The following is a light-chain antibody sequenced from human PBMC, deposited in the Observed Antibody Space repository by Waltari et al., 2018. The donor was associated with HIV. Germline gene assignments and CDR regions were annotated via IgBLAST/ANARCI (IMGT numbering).Light chain of an antibody. CDR2: GAN. V-gene: IGLV2-8*01. J-gene: IGLJ2*01. CDR1: SSAVGGYNY. Sequence: QSALTQPPSASGSTGQAVTISCTGTSSAVGGYNYVSWYQQLPGEAPRLMIYGANKRPSGVPDRCSGSKSGNTSSLTVSGLQAEDEAEYYCSSYAGSNNVVFGGGTKLTVL. CDR3: SSYAGSNNVV.